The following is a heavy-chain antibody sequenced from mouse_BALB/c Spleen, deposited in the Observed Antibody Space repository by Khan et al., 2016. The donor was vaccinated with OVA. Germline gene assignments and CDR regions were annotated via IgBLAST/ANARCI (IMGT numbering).Heavy chain of an antibody. CDR3: ARSYGSWARDY. V-gene: IGHV3-8*02. J-gene: IGHJ4*01. D-gene: IGHD1-1*01. CDR2: VTYSGNT. CDR1: GDSFTSGF. Sequence: EVQLVESGPSLVKPSQTPSLTCSVTGDSFTSGFWNWIRKFPGNKFEYMGYVTYSGNTYYNPSLKSRISITRDTSKSQYYLQLNSVTTEDTATYFCARSYGSWARDYWGQGTSVTVSS.